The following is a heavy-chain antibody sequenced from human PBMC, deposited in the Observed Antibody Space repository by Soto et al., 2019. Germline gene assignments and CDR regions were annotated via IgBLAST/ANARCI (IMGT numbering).Heavy chain of an antibody. D-gene: IGHD2-15*01. V-gene: IGHV3-30-3*01. CDR2: ISYDGSNK. CDR1: GFTFSSYA. CDR3: ARGIVVVVAASFLDYGMDV. Sequence: QRLSCAASGFTFSSYAMHWVRQAPGKGLEWVAVISYDGSNKYYADSVKGRFTISRDNSKNTLYLQMNSLRAEDTAVYYCARGIVVVVAASFLDYGMDVWGQGTTVTVSS. J-gene: IGHJ6*02.